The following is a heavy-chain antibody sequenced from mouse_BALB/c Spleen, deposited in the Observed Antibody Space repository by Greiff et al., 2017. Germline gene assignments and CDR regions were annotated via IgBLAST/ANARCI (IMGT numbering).Heavy chain of an antibody. Sequence: EVMLVESGGGLVKPGGSLKLSCAASGFTFSDYYMYWVRQTPEKRLVWVATISDGGSYTYYPDSVKGRFTISRDNAKNNLYLQMSSLKSEDTAMYYCARDRDYGSSSWFAYWGQGTLVTVSA. CDR2: ISDGGSYT. V-gene: IGHV5-4*02. CDR1: GFTFSDYY. J-gene: IGHJ3*01. D-gene: IGHD1-1*01. CDR3: ARDRDYGSSSWFAY.